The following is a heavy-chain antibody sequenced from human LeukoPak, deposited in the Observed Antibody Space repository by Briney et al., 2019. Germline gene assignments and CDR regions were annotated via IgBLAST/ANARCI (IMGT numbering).Heavy chain of an antibody. J-gene: IGHJ4*02. V-gene: IGHV3-21*01. D-gene: IGHD6-13*01. CDR3: ARSYAAAHFDY. Sequence: GGSLRLSCAASGFTFSSYSMNWVRQAPGKGLEWVSSISSSSGYIYYADSVKGRFTISRDNAKNSLYLQMNSLRAEDTAVYYCARSYAAAHFDYWGQGTLVTVSS. CDR1: GFTFSSYS. CDR2: ISSSSGYI.